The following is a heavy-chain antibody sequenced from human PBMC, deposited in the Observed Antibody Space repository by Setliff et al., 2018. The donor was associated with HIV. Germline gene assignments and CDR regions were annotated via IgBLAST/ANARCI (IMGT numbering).Heavy chain of an antibody. V-gene: IGHV3-30*04. CDR1: GFTFSSYA. Sequence: GGSLRLSCVASGFTFSSYAMHWVRQAPGKGLEWVAVISSDGNKKYYADSVKGRFTISRDNSKNTVYLQMNSLRAEDTAVYYCAREGTTIFGVVIMGGFDYWGQGTLVTXSS. CDR3: AREGTTIFGVVIMGGFDY. J-gene: IGHJ4*02. CDR2: ISSDGNKK. D-gene: IGHD3-3*01.